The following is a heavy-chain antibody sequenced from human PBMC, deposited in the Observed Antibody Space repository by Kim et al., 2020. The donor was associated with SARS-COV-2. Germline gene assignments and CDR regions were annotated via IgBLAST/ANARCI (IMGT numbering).Heavy chain of an antibody. D-gene: IGHD3-10*01. J-gene: IGHJ5*02. CDR2: LNQDGSAN. V-gene: IGHV3-7*03. Sequence: GGSLRLSCAASGFTFSSYWMSWVRQAPGKGLEWVANLNQDGSANFYVDPVKGRFTISRDNAKNSVFFQLNSLRAADTAGYYCVRGISPPWGHGT. CDR3: VRGISPP. CDR1: GFTFSSYW.